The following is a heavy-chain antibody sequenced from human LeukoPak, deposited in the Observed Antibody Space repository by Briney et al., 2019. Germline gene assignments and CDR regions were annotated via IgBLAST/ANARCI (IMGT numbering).Heavy chain of an antibody. D-gene: IGHD1-26*01. CDR3: ARSGSYRYFDL. CDR1: GYTFTSYY. CDR2: INSSGGST. J-gene: IGHJ2*01. V-gene: IGHV1-46*01. Sequence: ASVKVSCKASGYTFTSYYMHWVRQAPGQGLEWMGIINSSGGSTSYAQKFQGRVTMTRDTSTSTLYMELSSLRSEDTAVYYCARSGSYRYFDLWGRGTPVTVSS.